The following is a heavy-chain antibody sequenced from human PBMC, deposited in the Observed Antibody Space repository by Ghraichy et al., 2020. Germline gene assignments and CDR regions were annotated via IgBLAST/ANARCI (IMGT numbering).Heavy chain of an antibody. V-gene: IGHV4-31*03. Sequence: LSLTCTVSGGSIRSGGYFWGWVRQLPGEGLECVGYIHYTGITYYNPSLQSRVTMSVDSSKNQFSLNLRSVTAADTALYYCARLSDSSFNYHIDNWGQGTLVTVSS. J-gene: IGHJ4*02. CDR2: IHYTGIT. D-gene: IGHD6-6*01. CDR3: ARLSDSSFNYHIDN. CDR1: GGSIRSGGYF.